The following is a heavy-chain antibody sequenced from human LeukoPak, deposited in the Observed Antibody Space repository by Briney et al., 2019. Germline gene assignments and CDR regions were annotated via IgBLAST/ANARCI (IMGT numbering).Heavy chain of an antibody. CDR1: GSTFSSYV. Sequence: GGSLRLSCAASGSTFSSYVMHWVRQAPGKGLEWVAVISYDGSNKYYADSVKGRFTISRDNSKNTLYLQMNSLRAEDTAVYYCATSNYGYWGQGTLVTVSS. J-gene: IGHJ4*02. D-gene: IGHD4-11*01. V-gene: IGHV3-30*03. CDR3: ATSNYGY. CDR2: ISYDGSNK.